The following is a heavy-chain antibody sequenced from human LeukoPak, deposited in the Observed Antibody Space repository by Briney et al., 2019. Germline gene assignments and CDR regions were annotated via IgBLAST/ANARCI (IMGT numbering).Heavy chain of an antibody. CDR1: GGSISNGGYY. CDR2: IYHSGST. D-gene: IGHD1-7*01. CDR3: ARTREELELDY. V-gene: IGHV4-30-2*01. J-gene: IGHJ4*02. Sequence: PSQTLSLTCTVSGGSISNGGYYWSWIRQPPGKGLEWIGYIYHSGSTYYNPSLKSRVTISVDRSKNQFSLKLSSVTAADTAVYYCARTREELELDYWGQGTLVTVSS.